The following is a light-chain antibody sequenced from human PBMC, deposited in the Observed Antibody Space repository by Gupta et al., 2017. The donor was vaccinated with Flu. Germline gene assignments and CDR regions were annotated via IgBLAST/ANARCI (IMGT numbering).Light chain of an antibody. V-gene: IGLV3-21*03. J-gene: IGLJ3*02. CDR1: NLGSKS. CDR2: DDT. Sequence: SYVLTQPPSVSVAPGRTATITCGGNNLGSKSVHWYQQKPGQAPVLVVYDDTDRPSGIPERFSGSNSGNTATLTISRVEAGDEADYYCQLWDSSSDHPWVFVFGGGTKLTVL. CDR3: QLWDSSSDHPWVFV.